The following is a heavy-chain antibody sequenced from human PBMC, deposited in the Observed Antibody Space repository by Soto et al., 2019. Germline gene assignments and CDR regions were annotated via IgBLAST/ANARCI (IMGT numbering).Heavy chain of an antibody. CDR1: GGSFSGYY. Sequence: TLSLTCAVYGGSFSGYYWSWIRQPPGKGLEWIGEINHSGSTNYNPSLKSRVTISVDTPKNQFSLKLSSVTAADTAVYYCARVVHADYYDSSGSNWFDPWGQGTLVTVSS. CDR2: INHSGST. J-gene: IGHJ5*02. CDR3: ARVVHADYYDSSGSNWFDP. D-gene: IGHD3-22*01. V-gene: IGHV4-34*01.